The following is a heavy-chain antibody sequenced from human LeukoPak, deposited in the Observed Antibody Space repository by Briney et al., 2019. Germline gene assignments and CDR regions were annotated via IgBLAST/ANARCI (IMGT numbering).Heavy chain of an antibody. V-gene: IGHV5-51*01. CDR3: ARLPMVRGVTPDYYYYMDV. J-gene: IGHJ6*03. D-gene: IGHD3-10*01. CDR2: IYPGDSDT. CDR1: GYSFTSYW. Sequence: GESLKISCKGSGYSFTSYWIGWVRQMPGKGLEWMGIIYPGDSDTTYSPSFQGQVTISADKSLSTAYLQWSSLKASDTAMYYCARLPMVRGVTPDYYYYMDVWGKGTTVTISS.